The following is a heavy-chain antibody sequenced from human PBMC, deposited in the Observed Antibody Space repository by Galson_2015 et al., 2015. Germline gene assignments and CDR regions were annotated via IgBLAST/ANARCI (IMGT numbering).Heavy chain of an antibody. CDR1: GDTLTSHS. J-gene: IGHJ4*02. V-gene: IGHV1-69*04. D-gene: IGHD3-16*01. Sequence: SVMVSCKASGDTLTSHSFSWVRQAPGQGLEWMARIIPALGITDYAQRLKDRVTLVADKSTSTIYLELSGLRSEDTAIYYCAGEKQYFGLSSVATFGSWGQGTRVIVSS. CDR2: IIPALGIT. CDR3: AGEKQYFGLSSVATFGS.